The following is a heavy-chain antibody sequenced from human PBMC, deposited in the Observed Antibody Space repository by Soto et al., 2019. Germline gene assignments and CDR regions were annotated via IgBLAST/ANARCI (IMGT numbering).Heavy chain of an antibody. CDR2: IYYSGST. J-gene: IGHJ4*02. CDR1: GGSISSSSYY. V-gene: IGHV4-39*01. D-gene: IGHD3-3*01. CDR3: ARQNYDFWSGYQTNFDY. Sequence: SETLSLTCTVSGGSISSSSYYWGWIRQPPGKGLEWIGSIYYSGSTYYNPSLKSRVTISVDTSKNQFSLKLSSVTAADTAVYYCARQNYDFWSGYQTNFDYWGQGTLVTVSS.